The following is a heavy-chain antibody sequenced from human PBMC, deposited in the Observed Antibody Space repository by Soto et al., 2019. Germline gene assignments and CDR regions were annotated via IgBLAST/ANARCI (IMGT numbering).Heavy chain of an antibody. J-gene: IGHJ5*02. V-gene: IGHV2-5*02. CDR2: IYWDDGK. D-gene: IGHD6-13*01. CDR3: SRTVGRHGAAGTNYFAP. Sequence: SGPTLVNPTQTLTLTCSFSGFSLSTIGVGVGWIRQPPGKALEWLALIYWDDGKRYSPSLKSRLTITKDTSKNQVVLTMTNMDPVDTATYYCSRTVGRHGAAGTNYFAPWGQGILVTVSS. CDR1: GFSLSTIGVG.